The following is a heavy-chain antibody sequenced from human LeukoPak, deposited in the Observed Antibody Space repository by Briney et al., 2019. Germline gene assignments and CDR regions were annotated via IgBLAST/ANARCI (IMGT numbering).Heavy chain of an antibody. D-gene: IGHD3-3*01. Sequence: SETLSLTCTVSGGSISSGSYYWSWIRQPAGKGLEWIGRIYTSGSTNYNPSLKSRVTISVDTSKNQFSLKLSSVTAADTAVYYCARLDDFWIGWGQGTLVTVSS. CDR2: IYTSGST. CDR3: ARLDDFWIG. J-gene: IGHJ4*02. CDR1: GGSISSGSYY. V-gene: IGHV4-61*02.